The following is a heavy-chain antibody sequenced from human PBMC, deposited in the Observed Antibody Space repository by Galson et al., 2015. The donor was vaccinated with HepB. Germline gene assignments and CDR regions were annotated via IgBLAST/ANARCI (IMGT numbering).Heavy chain of an antibody. J-gene: IGHJ5*02. D-gene: IGHD3-10*01. V-gene: IGHV3-30-3*01. CDR3: ARDFGMSGIANWFDP. CDR2: ISYDGSNK. Sequence: SLRLSCAASGFTFSTYAMHWVRQAPGKGLEWVAVISYDGSNKFYTDSVKGRFTISRDNSKSTLYLLMNSLRAEDTAMYYCARDFGMSGIANWFDPWGQGTLVTVSS. CDR1: GFTFSTYA.